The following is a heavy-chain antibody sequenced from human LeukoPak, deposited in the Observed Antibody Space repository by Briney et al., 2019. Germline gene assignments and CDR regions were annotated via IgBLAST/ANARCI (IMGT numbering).Heavy chain of an antibody. Sequence: ASVKVSCKVSGYSFTSNYIHWVRQAPGQGLEWMGMIYPRDGSTSYAQRFQDRVTVTRDTSTSTVHMELNSLRAEDTAVYYCAKAGYSYGYRYEHFDYWGQGTLVTVSS. D-gene: IGHD5-18*01. J-gene: IGHJ4*02. CDR1: GYSFTSNY. CDR2: IYPRDGST. CDR3: AKAGYSYGYRYEHFDY. V-gene: IGHV1-46*01.